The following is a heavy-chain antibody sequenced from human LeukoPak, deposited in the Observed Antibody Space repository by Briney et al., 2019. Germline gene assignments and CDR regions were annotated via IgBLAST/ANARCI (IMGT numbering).Heavy chain of an antibody. CDR1: XXTFSSYA. V-gene: IGHV3-23*01. CDR3: AKEAEYSSSHYFDY. J-gene: IGHJ4*02. Sequence: GGSLRLSCAASXXTFSSYAMSWVRXAPGKXXXXVSSISGSGGTTYYADSVKGRFTISRDNSKNTLYLQMNSLRAEDTAVYYCAKEAEYSSSHYFDYWGQGTLVTVSS. CDR2: ISGSGGTT. D-gene: IGHD6-6*01.